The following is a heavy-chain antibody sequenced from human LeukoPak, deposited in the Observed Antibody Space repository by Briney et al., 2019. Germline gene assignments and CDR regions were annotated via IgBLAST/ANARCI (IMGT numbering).Heavy chain of an antibody. CDR3: ARAGLLNWEKGVFY. J-gene: IGHJ4*02. CDR2: INPSGGTT. Sequence: ASVKVSCKASGYTFTTYYMHWVRQAPGQGLEWMGLINPSGGTTTYAQKFQDRLTMTRDMPTNTVYMELRSLRSEDTAVYYCARAGLLNWEKGVFYWGQGSLVTVSS. V-gene: IGHV1-46*01. D-gene: IGHD1-26*01. CDR1: GYTFTTYY.